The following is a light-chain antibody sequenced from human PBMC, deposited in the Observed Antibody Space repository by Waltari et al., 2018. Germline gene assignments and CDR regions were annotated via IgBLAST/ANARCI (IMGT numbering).Light chain of an antibody. Sequence: EIVLTQSPATLSLSPGERATLSCRASQSVSRFLAWYQLKPGQAPRLLIYDASTRATAIPARFSGSGSGTDFTLTISSLEPEDFAVYYCQQRSNWPLLTFGGGTKVEI. V-gene: IGKV3-11*01. CDR3: QQRSNWPLLT. J-gene: IGKJ4*01. CDR1: QSVSRF. CDR2: DAS.